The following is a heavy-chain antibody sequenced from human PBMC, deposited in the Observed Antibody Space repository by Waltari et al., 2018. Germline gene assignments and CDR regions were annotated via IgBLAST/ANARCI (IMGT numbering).Heavy chain of an antibody. D-gene: IGHD1-7*01. J-gene: IGHJ6*03. Sequence: EVFLVASGGGLVKPGGSLRLSCAGSGFTFIIYTMNWFRQAAGKGLEWVSSISSGSRYIYYADSMKGRFTISRDNAKNSLYLQMNSLRAEDTAVYYCARDGVKLELNYYSYIDVWGKGTTVTVSS. CDR1: GFTFIIYT. CDR2: ISSGSRYI. V-gene: IGHV3-21*01. CDR3: ARDGVKLELNYYSYIDV.